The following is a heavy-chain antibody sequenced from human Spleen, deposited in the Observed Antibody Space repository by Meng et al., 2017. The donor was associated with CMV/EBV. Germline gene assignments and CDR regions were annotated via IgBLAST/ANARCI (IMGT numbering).Heavy chain of an antibody. V-gene: IGHV3-13*01. CDR1: GFTFSNYD. D-gene: IGHD3-3*01. CDR3: ARGRLYDSSSGYSHHDAFDL. CDR2: TDISDDT. Sequence: GGSLRLSCAASGFTFSNYDMHWVRQAPGKGLEWVSSTDISDDTYYLGAVEGRFTISRENAKSSLYLQMNSLIAGDTAVYYCARGRLYDSSSGYSHHDAFDLWGQGTTVTVSS. J-gene: IGHJ3*01.